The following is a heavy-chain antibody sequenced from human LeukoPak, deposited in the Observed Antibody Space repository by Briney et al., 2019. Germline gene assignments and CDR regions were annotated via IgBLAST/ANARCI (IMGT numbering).Heavy chain of an antibody. CDR3: ARIKLGYYDFWSGYSFQTYYFDY. J-gene: IGHJ4*02. Sequence: SETLSLTCTVSGGSISSYCWSWIRQPPGKGLEWIGYIYYSGSTNYNPSLKSRVTISVDTSKNQFSLKLSSVSAADTAVYYCARIKLGYYDFWSGYSFQTYYFDYWGQGTLVTVSS. V-gene: IGHV4-59*01. CDR2: IYYSGST. D-gene: IGHD3-3*01. CDR1: GGSISSYC.